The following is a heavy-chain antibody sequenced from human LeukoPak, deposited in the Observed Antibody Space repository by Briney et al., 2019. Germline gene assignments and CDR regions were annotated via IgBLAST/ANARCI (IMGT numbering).Heavy chain of an antibody. CDR3: AGRGQRYFRD. V-gene: IGHV4-4*08. Sequence: SETLSLTCTVSGDSIISDYWSWIRQPPGKGLEWIGYIYRFGNTDYNPSLMRRVTISLDTSKKQLSLNLTSVTAADTAVYYCAGRGQRYFRDWGQGTLVTVSS. CDR1: GDSIISDY. CDR2: IYRFGNT. J-gene: IGHJ1*01.